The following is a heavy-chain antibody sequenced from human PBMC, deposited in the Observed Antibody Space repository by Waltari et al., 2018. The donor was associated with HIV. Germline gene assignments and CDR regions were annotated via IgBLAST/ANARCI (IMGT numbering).Heavy chain of an antibody. CDR3: ARAARGCSGGSCQEFDY. D-gene: IGHD2-15*01. V-gene: IGHV3-21*01. J-gene: IGHJ4*02. CDR1: GFTFSSYS. Sequence: EVQLVESGGGLAKPGGSLRLSCAASGFTFSSYSMNWVRQAPGKGLEWVASISSSSSYIYYADAVKGRFTISRDNAKNSLYLQMNSLRAEDTAVYYCARAARGCSGGSCQEFDYWGQGTLVTVSS. CDR2: ISSSSSYI.